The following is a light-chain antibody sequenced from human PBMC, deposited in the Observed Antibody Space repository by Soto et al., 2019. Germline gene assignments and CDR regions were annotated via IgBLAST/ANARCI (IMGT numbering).Light chain of an antibody. Sequence: EIVLTQSPATLSLSPGERATLSCRASQSVSSYLAWYQQKPGQAPRLLIYDASNRATGIPARFSGSGSGTDFTLTISSLETEDFAVYYCQHRSNWPPITFGQGTRLEIK. V-gene: IGKV3-11*01. CDR1: QSVSSY. CDR3: QHRSNWPPIT. CDR2: DAS. J-gene: IGKJ5*01.